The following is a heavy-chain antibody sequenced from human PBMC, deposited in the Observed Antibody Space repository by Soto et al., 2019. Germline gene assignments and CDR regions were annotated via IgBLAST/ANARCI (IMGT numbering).Heavy chain of an antibody. CDR3: ARRPWRYFGQYWYFDL. J-gene: IGHJ2*01. CDR2: ISSSGSTI. V-gene: IGHV3-11*01. CDR1: GFTFSDYY. D-gene: IGHD3-9*01. Sequence: PGGSLRLSCAASGFTFSDYYMSWIRQAPGKGLEWVSYISSSGSTIYYADSVKGRFTISRDNAKNSLYLQMNSLRAEDTAVYYCARRPWRYFGQYWYFDLWGRGTLVTVSS.